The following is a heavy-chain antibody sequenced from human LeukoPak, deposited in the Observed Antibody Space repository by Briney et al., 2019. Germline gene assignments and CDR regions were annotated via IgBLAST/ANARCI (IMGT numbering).Heavy chain of an antibody. CDR3: ARGGKRFLEWLREYYFDY. D-gene: IGHD3-3*01. CDR1: GGSFSGYY. CDR2: IYYSGST. J-gene: IGHJ4*02. Sequence: SETLSLTCAVYGGSFSGYYWSWIRQHPGKGLEWIGYIYYSGSTYYNPSLKSRVTISVDTSKNQFSLKLSSVTAADTAVYYCARGGKRFLEWLREYYFDYWGQGTLVTVSS. V-gene: IGHV4-31*11.